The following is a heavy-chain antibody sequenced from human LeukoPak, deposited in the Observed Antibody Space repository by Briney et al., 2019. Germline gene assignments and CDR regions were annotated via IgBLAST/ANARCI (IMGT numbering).Heavy chain of an antibody. D-gene: IGHD5-12*01. CDR1: GYSFTSYW. CDR2: IYPYDSDT. J-gene: IGHJ4*02. CDR3: AEKIGCSAWTPDY. Sequence: VESLKISCKASGYSFTSYWIGWVRQMPGKGLEWMGIIYPYDSDTRYSPSFQGQVTISSDKPISTAYLPWSNLKASDTALYYCAEKIGCSAWTPDYWGQGTLVTVSS. V-gene: IGHV5-51*01.